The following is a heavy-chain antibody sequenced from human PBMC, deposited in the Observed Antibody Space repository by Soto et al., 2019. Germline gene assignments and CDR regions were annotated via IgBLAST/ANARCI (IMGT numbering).Heavy chain of an antibody. D-gene: IGHD6-13*01. Sequence: PSETLSLTCAVYGVSFSGYYWILLRQPPGKGLEWIGEINHSGSTNYNPYLKSRVTISVDTSKNQFSLKLSSVTDADTAVYYCARVYGGYSPTSYNWFDPWGQGTLVTVSS. CDR2: INHSGST. CDR3: ARVYGGYSPTSYNWFDP. CDR1: GVSFSGYY. V-gene: IGHV4-34*01. J-gene: IGHJ5*02.